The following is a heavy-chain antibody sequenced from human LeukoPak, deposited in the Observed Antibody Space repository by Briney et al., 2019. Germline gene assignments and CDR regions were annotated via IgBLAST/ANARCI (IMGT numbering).Heavy chain of an antibody. CDR3: ARPRMIAYYYLDV. CDR2: IYSGGTT. V-gene: IGHV3-53*01. Sequence: GGSLRLSCAAFGFTFSSYSMNWVRQAPGKGLEWVSTIYSGGTTYYADSVKGRFTISRDNSRNTLYLQMNSLRAEDTAVYYCARPRMIAYYYLDVWGKGTTVTVS. D-gene: IGHD3-16*01. J-gene: IGHJ6*03. CDR1: GFTFSSYS.